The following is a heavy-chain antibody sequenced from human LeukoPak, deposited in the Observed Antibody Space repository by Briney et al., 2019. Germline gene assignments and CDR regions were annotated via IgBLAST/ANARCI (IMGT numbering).Heavy chain of an antibody. D-gene: IGHD2-8*01. V-gene: IGHV1-18*01. J-gene: IGHJ6*02. CDR2: ISAYNGNT. Sequence: VASVKVSCKASGYTFTSYGISWVRLAPGQGLEWMGWISAYNGNTNYAQKLQGRVTMTTDTSTSTAYMELRSLRSDDTAVYYCARDAGDIVLMVYASADYYYYGMDVWGQGTTVTVSS. CDR3: ARDAGDIVLMVYASADYYYYGMDV. CDR1: GYTFTSYG.